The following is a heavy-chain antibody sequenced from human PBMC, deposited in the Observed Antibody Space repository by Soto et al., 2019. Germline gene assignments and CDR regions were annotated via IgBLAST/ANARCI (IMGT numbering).Heavy chain of an antibody. CDR2: IYHSGST. V-gene: IGHV4-34*01. J-gene: IGHJ6*02. Sequence: PSETLSLTCTVYGGSFSGYYWSWIRQPPGKGLEWIGYIYHSGSTNYNPSLKSRVTMSIDTSKNQFSLKLTSVTAADTAVYYCARASSGRFPRVYYYYGMDVWGQGTTVTVSS. CDR3: ARASSGRFPRVYYYYGMDV. CDR1: GGSFSGYY. D-gene: IGHD1-26*01.